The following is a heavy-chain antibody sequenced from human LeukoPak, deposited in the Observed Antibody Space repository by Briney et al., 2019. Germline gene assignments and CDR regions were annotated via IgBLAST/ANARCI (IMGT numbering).Heavy chain of an antibody. CDR1: GGSISSYY. D-gene: IGHD3-22*01. CDR3: ARVTYYYDSSGYYEVGGIDY. V-gene: IGHV4-59*13. CDR2: IYYSGST. Sequence: SETLSPTCTVSGGSISSYYWSWIRQPPGKGLEWIGYIYYSGSTNYNPSLKSRVTISVDTSKNQFSLKLSSVTAADTAVYYCARVTYYYDSSGYYEVGGIDYWGQGTLVTVSS. J-gene: IGHJ4*02.